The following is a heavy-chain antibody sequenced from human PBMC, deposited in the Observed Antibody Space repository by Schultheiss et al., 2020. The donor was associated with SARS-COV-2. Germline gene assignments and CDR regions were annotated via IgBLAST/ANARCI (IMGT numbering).Heavy chain of an antibody. CDR2: ISSNGGST. Sequence: GGSLRLSCAASGFTFSSYAMHWVRQAPGKGLEYVSAISSNGGSTYYADSVKGRFTISRDNSKNTLYLQMNSLRAEDTAVYYCARDHYDFWSGYFSWGHYGMDVWGQGTTVTVSS. V-gene: IGHV3-64*02. J-gene: IGHJ6*02. D-gene: IGHD3-3*01. CDR3: ARDHYDFWSGYFSWGHYGMDV. CDR1: GFTFSSYA.